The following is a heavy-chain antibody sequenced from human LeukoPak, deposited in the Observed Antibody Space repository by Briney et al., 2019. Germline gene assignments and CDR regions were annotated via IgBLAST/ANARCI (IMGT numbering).Heavy chain of an antibody. CDR3: TRRSVAGTFEY. D-gene: IGHD6-19*01. Sequence: ASVKVSCKASGDTFTSYDINWVRQATGQGLEWMGWMNPSGGQTNYAQILRGRVTMTRNTSTSKAYLDLSSLRSEDTAVYYCTRRSVAGTFEYWGQGTLVTVSS. J-gene: IGHJ4*02. CDR1: GDTFTSYD. CDR2: MNPSGGQT. V-gene: IGHV1-8*01.